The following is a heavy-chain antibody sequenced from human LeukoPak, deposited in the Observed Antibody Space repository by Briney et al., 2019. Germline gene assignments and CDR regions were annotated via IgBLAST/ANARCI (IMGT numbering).Heavy chain of an antibody. CDR2: MNPNSGNT. Sequence: GASVKVSCKASGYTFTSYDINWVRQATGQGLEWMGWMNPNSGNTGYAQKFQGRITITRNTSISIAYMELSSLRSEDTAVYYCARDASDAFDIWGQGTMVTVSS. V-gene: IGHV1-8*03. CDR1: GYTFTSYD. J-gene: IGHJ3*02. D-gene: IGHD2-2*01. CDR3: ARDASDAFDI.